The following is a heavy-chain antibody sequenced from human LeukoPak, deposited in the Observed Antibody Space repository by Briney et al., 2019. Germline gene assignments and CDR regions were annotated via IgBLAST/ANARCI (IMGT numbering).Heavy chain of an antibody. J-gene: IGHJ4*02. Sequence: GGSLRLSCAASGFTFSSYGMHWVRQAPGKGLEWVAVTSYDGSNKYYADSVKGRFTISRDNYKNTLYLQMNSLRPEDTAVYYCAKVTEDYYESSGYADYWGQGTLVTVSS. V-gene: IGHV3-30*18. D-gene: IGHD3-22*01. CDR2: TSYDGSNK. CDR3: AKVTEDYYESSGYADY. CDR1: GFTFSSYG.